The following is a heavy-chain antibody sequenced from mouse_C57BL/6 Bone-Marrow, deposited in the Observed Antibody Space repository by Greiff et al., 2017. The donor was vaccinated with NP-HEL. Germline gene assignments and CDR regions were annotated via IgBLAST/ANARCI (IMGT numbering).Heavy chain of an antibody. CDR3: TDYYGSSHGYFDV. V-gene: IGHV14-1*01. CDR1: GFNIKDYY. Sequence: EVKVVESGAELVRPGASVKLSCTASGFNIKDYYMHWVKQRPEQGLEWIGRIDPEDGDTEYAPKFQGKATMTADTSSNTAYLQLSSLTSEDTAVYYCTDYYGSSHGYFDVWGTGTTVTVSS. J-gene: IGHJ1*03. CDR2: IDPEDGDT. D-gene: IGHD1-1*01.